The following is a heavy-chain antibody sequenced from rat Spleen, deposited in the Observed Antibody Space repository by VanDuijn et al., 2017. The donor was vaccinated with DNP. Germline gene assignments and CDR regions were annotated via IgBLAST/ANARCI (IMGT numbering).Heavy chain of an antibody. D-gene: IGHD1-2*01. J-gene: IGHJ3*01. CDR3: ARQSAAISTGFAY. CDR1: GFTFSHYY. Sequence: EVQLVESGGGLVQPGRSMKLSCAASGFTFSHYYMAWVRQAPTKGLEWVASISTGGGDTYYRESVKGRFTISRDNAKRTLYLQMDSLRSEDKATYYCARQSAAISTGFAYWGQGTLVTVSS. CDR2: ISTGGGDT. V-gene: IGHV5-25*01.